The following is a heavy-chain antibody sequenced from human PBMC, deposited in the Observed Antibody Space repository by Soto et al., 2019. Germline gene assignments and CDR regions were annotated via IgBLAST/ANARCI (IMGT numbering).Heavy chain of an antibody. D-gene: IGHD3-3*01. V-gene: IGHV3-30*18. CDR2: ISYHGNNQ. CDR3: AKDLALGFWSGNYYFDH. CDR1: GFTFKNNA. J-gene: IGHJ4*02. Sequence: PGGSLRLSCAASGFTFKNNAMHWVRQAPGKGLEWVAIISYHGNNQFYADSVKGRFTISRDNSNNTLYLEMNSLRPEDTAVYYCAKDLALGFWSGNYYFDHWGQGT.